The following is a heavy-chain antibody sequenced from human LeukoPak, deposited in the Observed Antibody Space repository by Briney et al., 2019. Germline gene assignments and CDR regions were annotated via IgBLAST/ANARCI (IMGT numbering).Heavy chain of an antibody. CDR3: ARPYYDFWSGYSYYYYGMDV. J-gene: IGHJ6*02. Sequence: GGSLRLSCAASGFTFSSYWMYWVRQAPGKGLVWVSRINSDGSSTSYADSVKGRFTISRDNSKNTLYLQMNSLRAEDTAVYYCARPYYDFWSGYSYYYYGMDVWGQGTTVTVSS. CDR1: GFTFSSYW. D-gene: IGHD3-3*01. CDR2: INSDGSST. V-gene: IGHV3-74*01.